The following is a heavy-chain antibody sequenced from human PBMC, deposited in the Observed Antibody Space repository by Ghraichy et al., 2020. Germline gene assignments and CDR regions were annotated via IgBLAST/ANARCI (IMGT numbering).Heavy chain of an antibody. Sequence: SCAASGFNFSNYPIHWVRQAPGKGLEWVAVISYDGAKKYYADPVKGRFTISRDNSQSMLYLQMSSLRVEDTAVYYCTRDPVWGQGTLVTVSS. CDR2: ISYDGAKK. CDR3: TRDPV. J-gene: IGHJ1*01. CDR1: GFNFSNYP. V-gene: IGHV3-30*14.